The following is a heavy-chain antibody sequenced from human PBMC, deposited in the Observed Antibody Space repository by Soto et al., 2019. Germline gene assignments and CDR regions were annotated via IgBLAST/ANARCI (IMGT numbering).Heavy chain of an antibody. CDR1: GFTFSSYA. CDR3: ASIAVAGTRAFDI. Sequence: GGSLRLSCAASGFTFSSYAMNWVRQAPGKGLEYVSAISSNGGSTYYANSVKGRFTISRDNSKNTLYLQMGSLRAEDMAVYYCASIAVAGTRAFDIWGQGTMVTVSS. J-gene: IGHJ3*02. D-gene: IGHD6-19*01. CDR2: ISSNGGST. V-gene: IGHV3-64*01.